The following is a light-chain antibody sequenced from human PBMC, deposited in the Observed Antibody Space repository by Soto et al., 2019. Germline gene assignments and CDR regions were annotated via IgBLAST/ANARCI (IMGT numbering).Light chain of an antibody. V-gene: IGKV3-20*01. CDR3: HQYGSSPST. Sequence: EVVLTQSPATLSLSPGERATLSCMANQIVSANYLAWYQQKPGQAPRLLMYGASSRATGIPDRFSGSGSGTDFTLNISRLEPDDFAVYYCHQYGSSPSTFGPGTKVDIK. J-gene: IGKJ3*01. CDR1: QIVSANY. CDR2: GAS.